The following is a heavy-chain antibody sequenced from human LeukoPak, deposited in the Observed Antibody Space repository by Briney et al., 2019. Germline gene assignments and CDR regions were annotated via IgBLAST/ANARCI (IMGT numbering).Heavy chain of an antibody. CDR2: IRYDGSNK. D-gene: IGHD3-3*01. J-gene: IGHJ4*02. V-gene: IGHV3-30*02. Sequence: GGSLRRSCAASGFTFSSYGMHWVRQAPGKGLEWVAFIRYDGSNKYYADSVKGRFTISRDNSKNTLYLQMNSLRAEDTAVYYCAKTAEFGRYFDYWGQGTLVTVSS. CDR1: GFTFSSYG. CDR3: AKTAEFGRYFDY.